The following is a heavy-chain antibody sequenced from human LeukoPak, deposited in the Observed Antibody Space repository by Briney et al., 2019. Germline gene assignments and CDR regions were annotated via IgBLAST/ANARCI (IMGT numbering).Heavy chain of an antibody. CDR3: ARGVVVVPAATGDWFDP. D-gene: IGHD2-2*01. Sequence: SQTLSLTCAVYGGSFSGYYWSWIRQPPGKGLEWIGEINHSGSTNYNPSLKSRVTISVDTSKNQFSLKLSPVTAADTAVYYCARGVVVVPAATGDWFDPWGQGTLVTVSS. CDR2: INHSGST. CDR1: GGSFSGYY. J-gene: IGHJ5*02. V-gene: IGHV4-34*01.